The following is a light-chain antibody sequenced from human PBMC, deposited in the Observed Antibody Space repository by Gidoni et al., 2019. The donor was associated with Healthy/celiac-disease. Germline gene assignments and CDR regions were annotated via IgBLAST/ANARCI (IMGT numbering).Light chain of an antibody. J-gene: IGKJ2*01. CDR1: QDVRSSY. CDR3: QQYGSSPMYT. CDR2: GAS. Sequence: DIVLSHSPGTLSLSQGERATPACRDRQDVRSSYLACYQQKPGQAPKLLSYGASSRATGIPDRFSGSGSGTDFTLTISRLEPEDFAVYYCQQYGSSPMYTFGQGTKLEIK. V-gene: IGKV3-20*01.